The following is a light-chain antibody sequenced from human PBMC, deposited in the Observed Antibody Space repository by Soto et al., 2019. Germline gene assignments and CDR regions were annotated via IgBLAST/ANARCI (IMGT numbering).Light chain of an antibody. CDR2: DAS. CDR1: QSISSY. V-gene: IGKV1-5*01. CDR3: QQYSSFSRT. Sequence: DIQMTQSPSSLSASVGDRVTITCRASQSISSYLNWYQQKPGKAPKLLIYDASTLESGVPSRFSGSGSGTEFSLTISSLQPDDLATFYCQQYSSFSRTFGQGTKVDIK. J-gene: IGKJ1*01.